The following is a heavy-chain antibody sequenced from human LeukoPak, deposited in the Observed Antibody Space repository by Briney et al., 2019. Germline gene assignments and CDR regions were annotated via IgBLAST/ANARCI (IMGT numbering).Heavy chain of an antibody. CDR3: ARLSRGRWVYYFDY. Sequence: SETLSPTCTVSGGSISSSSYYWGWIRQPPGKGLEWIGSIYYIGSTYYNPSLKSRVTISVDTSKNQFSLKLSSVTAADTAVYYCARLSRGRWVYYFDYWGQGTLVTVSS. D-gene: IGHD3-10*01. V-gene: IGHV4-39*01. CDR1: GGSISSSSYY. J-gene: IGHJ4*02. CDR2: IYYIGST.